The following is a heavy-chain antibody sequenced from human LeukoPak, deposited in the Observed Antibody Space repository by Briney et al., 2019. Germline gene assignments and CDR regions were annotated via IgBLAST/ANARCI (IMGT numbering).Heavy chain of an antibody. J-gene: IGHJ4*02. V-gene: IGHV3-33*01. Sequence: PGGSLRLSCAASGFAFRTHGMHWVRQAPGKGLEWVAVIWYDGSKKYYADSVKGRFTISRDNSKNTLDLQMNSLRVEDTALYYCARMSASYLDYWGQGTLVSVFS. D-gene: IGHD3-3*01. CDR3: ARMSASYLDY. CDR1: GFAFRTHG. CDR2: IWYDGSKK.